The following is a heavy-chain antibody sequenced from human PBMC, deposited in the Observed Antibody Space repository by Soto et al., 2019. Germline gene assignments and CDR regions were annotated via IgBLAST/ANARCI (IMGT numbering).Heavy chain of an antibody. J-gene: IGHJ1*01. Sequence: EVQLVESGGGLVQPGGSLRLSCAASGFSLSTYWMVWVRQVPGKGLVFVSRINSDGSDTTYADSVKGRFTISRDNAKXXXXXQAXXXXXXXXXXXYCARDPXXXXXXXXWG. V-gene: IGHV3-74*01. CDR3: ARDPXXXXXXXX. CDR2: INSDGSDT. D-gene: IGHD2-8*02. CDR1: GFSLSTYW.